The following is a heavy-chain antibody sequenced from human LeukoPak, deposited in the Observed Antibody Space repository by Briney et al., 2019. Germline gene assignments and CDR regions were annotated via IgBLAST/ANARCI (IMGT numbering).Heavy chain of an antibody. CDR2: MNHSGST. Sequence: SETLSLTCAVYGGSFSGYYWNWIRQPPGKGLEWIGEMNHSGSTNYNPSLKSRVTISVDTSKNQFSLKLSSVTAEDTAVYYCARNLNRGYRLDYWGQGTLVTVSS. D-gene: IGHD5-18*01. CDR1: GGSFSGYY. V-gene: IGHV4-34*01. CDR3: ARNLNRGYRLDY. J-gene: IGHJ4*02.